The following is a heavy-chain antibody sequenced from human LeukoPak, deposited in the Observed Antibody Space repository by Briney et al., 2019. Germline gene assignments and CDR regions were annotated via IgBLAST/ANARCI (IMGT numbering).Heavy chain of an antibody. CDR2: INPNSGGT. CDR3: ARVRGYALDGSYGMDV. V-gene: IGHV1-2*02. J-gene: IGHJ6*02. Sequence: GASVKVSCKASGYTFTGYYMHWVRQAPGQGLEWMGWINPNSGGTNYAQKFQGRVTMTRDTSISTAYMELSRLRSDDTAVYYCARVRGYALDGSYGMDVWGQGTTVTVSS. CDR1: GYTFTGYY. D-gene: IGHD5-12*01.